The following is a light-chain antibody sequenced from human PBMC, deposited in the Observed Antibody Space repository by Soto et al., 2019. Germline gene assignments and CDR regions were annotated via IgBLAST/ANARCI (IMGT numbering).Light chain of an antibody. V-gene: IGKV1-5*03. Sequence: DIQMTQSPSTLSGSVGDRVTITCRASQTISSWLAWYQQKPGKAPKLLIYKASTLKSGVPSRFSGSGSGTDFTLTISSLQPEDFATYFCQQSFGVSQFTFGGGTKVEIK. CDR2: KAS. CDR3: QQSFGVSQFT. J-gene: IGKJ4*01. CDR1: QTISSW.